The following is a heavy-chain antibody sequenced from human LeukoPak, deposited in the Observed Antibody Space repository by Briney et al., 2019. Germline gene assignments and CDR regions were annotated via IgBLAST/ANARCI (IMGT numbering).Heavy chain of an antibody. V-gene: IGHV4-61*02. D-gene: IGHD5-12*01. CDR3: ARSYGSGSSGGAFDI. CDR1: GGSISSGSYY. Sequence: SETLSLTCTVSGGSISSGSYYWSWIRQPAGKGLEWIGRIYTSGSTNYNPSLKSRVTISVDTSKNQFSLKLSSVTAADTAVYYCARSYGSGSSGGAFDIWGQGTMVTVSS. J-gene: IGHJ3*02. CDR2: IYTSGST.